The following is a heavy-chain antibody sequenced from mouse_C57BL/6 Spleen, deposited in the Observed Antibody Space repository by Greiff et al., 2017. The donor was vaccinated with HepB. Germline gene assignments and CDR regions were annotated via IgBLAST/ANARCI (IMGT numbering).Heavy chain of an antibody. Sequence: QVHVKQSGPGLVQPSQSLSITCTVSGFSLTSYGVHWVRQSPGKGLEWLGVIWSGGSTDYNAAFISRLSISKDNSKSQVFFKMNSLQADDTAIYYCARNPPYYYGSSPWYFDVWGTGTTVTVSS. V-gene: IGHV2-2*01. J-gene: IGHJ1*03. CDR2: IWSGGST. D-gene: IGHD1-1*01. CDR1: GFSLTSYG. CDR3: ARNPPYYYGSSPWYFDV.